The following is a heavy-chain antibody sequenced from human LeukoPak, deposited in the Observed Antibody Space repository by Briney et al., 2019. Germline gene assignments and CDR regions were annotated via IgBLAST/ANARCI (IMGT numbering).Heavy chain of an antibody. J-gene: IGHJ3*02. CDR1: GFTFSSYA. Sequence: GGSLRLSCAASGFTFSSYATHWVRQAPGKGLEWVAVISYDGSNKYYADSVKGRFTISRDNSKNTLYLQMNSLRAEDTAVYYCARGPNRLYCSGGSCYGAAFDIWGQGTMVTVSS. CDR3: ARGPNRLYCSGGSCYGAAFDI. D-gene: IGHD2-15*01. CDR2: ISYDGSNK. V-gene: IGHV3-30*04.